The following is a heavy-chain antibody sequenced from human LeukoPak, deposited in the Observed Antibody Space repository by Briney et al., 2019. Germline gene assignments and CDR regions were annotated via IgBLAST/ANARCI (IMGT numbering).Heavy chain of an antibody. CDR1: GFTFSSYA. J-gene: IGHJ4*02. CDR2: ISGSGGST. D-gene: IGHD6-19*01. CDR3: AKVGSGWYYYFDY. V-gene: IGHV3-23*01. Sequence: GGSLRLSCAASGFTFSSYAMSWVRQAPGKGLERVSAISGSGGSTYYADSVKGRFTISRDNSKNTLYLQMNSLRAEDTAVYYCAKVGSGWYYYFDYWGQGTLVTVSS.